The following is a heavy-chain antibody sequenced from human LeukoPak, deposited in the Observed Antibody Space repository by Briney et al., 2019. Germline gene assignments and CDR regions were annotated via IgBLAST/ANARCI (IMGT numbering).Heavy chain of an antibody. D-gene: IGHD2-15*01. CDR2: VNTDGSAT. Sequence: PGGSLRLSCAASGFTFSSNWMHWVRQAPGKGLVWVSYVNTDGSATTYADSVKGRFTISRDNAKNTLYLQMNSLRAEDTAVYYCARGGQVAVDYWSQGTLVTVSS. CDR1: GFTFSSNW. V-gene: IGHV3-74*01. CDR3: ARGGQVAVDY. J-gene: IGHJ4*02.